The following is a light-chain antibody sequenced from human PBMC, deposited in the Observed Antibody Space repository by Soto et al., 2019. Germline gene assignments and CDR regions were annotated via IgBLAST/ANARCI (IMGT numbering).Light chain of an antibody. Sequence: QSVLPQPASVTGSPGHSTTISCTGTRRAVGGYNYVSWYQHHPGKAPRLMIYASSNRPSGVSHRFSGSRSGNTASLTIVGLQAVYEADYSCRSYPCCISIHVFGPRTKVTVL. J-gene: IGLJ1*01. V-gene: IGLV2-14*01. CDR1: RRAVGGYNY. CDR2: ASS. CDR3: RSYPCCISIHV.